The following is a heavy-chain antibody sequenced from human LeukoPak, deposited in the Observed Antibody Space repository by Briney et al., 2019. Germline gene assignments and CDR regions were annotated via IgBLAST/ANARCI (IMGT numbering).Heavy chain of an antibody. J-gene: IGHJ6*03. D-gene: IGHD6-19*01. CDR3: AKDGYSSVQTGNYYYYMDV. V-gene: IGHV3-43D*03. CDR2: ISWDGGST. CDR1: GFTFDDYA. Sequence: GGSLRLSCAASGFTFDDYAMHWVRKAPGKGLEWVSLISWDGGSTYYAGSVKGRFTISRDNSKNSLYLQMNSLRAEDTALYYCAKDGYSSVQTGNYYYYMDVWGKGTTVTVSS.